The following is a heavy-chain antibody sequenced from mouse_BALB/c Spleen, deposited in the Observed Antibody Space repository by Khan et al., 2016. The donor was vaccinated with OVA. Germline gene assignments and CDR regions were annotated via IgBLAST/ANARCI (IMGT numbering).Heavy chain of an antibody. CDR3: ARQAYYHYYILDY. Sequence: QVQLKESGPGLVAPSQSLSITCTISGFSLTNYGIHWVRQPPGKGLEWLVVIWSDGSTTYNSALKSRLTISKDNSKSQVFLKMTSLQTDDTAMFYCARQAYYHYYILDYWGQGTSVTVSS. V-gene: IGHV2-6-1*01. D-gene: IGHD2-10*01. CDR1: GFSLTNYG. CDR2: IWSDGST. J-gene: IGHJ4*01.